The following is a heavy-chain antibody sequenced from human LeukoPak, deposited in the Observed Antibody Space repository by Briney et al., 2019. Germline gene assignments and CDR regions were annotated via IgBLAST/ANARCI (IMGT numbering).Heavy chain of an antibody. CDR1: GFTFSGSG. CDR2: IRYHGSDK. Sequence: GESLRLSCAASGFTFSGSGMHWVRQAPGKGLEWVAFIRYHGSDKFYADSVKGRFTISRDNSKNTLYLQMNSLRPEDTSVYYCAKGGVAYRSLYFDFWGQGTLVTVSS. CDR3: AKGGVAYRSLYFDF. V-gene: IGHV3-30*02. D-gene: IGHD2-8*02. J-gene: IGHJ4*02.